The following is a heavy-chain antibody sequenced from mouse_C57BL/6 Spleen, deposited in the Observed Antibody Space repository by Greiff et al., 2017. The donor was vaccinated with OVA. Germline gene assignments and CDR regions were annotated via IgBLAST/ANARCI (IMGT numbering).Heavy chain of an antibody. J-gene: IGHJ1*03. V-gene: IGHV3-6*01. CDR3: ASDLLRGYFDV. D-gene: IGHD1-1*01. Sequence: EVQLQESGPGLVKPSQSLSLTCSVTGYSITSGYYWNWIRQFPGNKLEWMGYISYDGSNNYNPSLKNRISITRDTSKNQFFLKLNSVTTEDTATYYCASDLLRGYFDVWGTGTTVTVSS. CDR1: GYSITSGYY. CDR2: ISYDGSN.